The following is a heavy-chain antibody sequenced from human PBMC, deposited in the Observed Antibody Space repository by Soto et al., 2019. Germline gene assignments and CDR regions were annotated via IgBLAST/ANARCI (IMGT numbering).Heavy chain of an antibody. J-gene: IGHJ6*02. V-gene: IGHV1-18*01. D-gene: IGHD4-17*01. CDR2: ISAYNGNT. CDR1: GYTFTSYG. CDR3: ASAGPYGRPVGYYYYGMDV. Sequence: QVQLVQSGAEVKKPGASLKVSCKASGYTFTSYGVSWVRQAPGQGLEWMGWISAYNGNTNYAQKLQGRVTMTTDTSTSTAYMELRSLRSDGTAVYYCASAGPYGRPVGYYYYGMDVWGQWTTVTVSS.